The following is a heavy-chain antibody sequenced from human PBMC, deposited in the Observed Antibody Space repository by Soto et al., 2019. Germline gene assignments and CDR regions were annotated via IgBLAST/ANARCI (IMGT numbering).Heavy chain of an antibody. V-gene: IGHV1-69*13. J-gene: IGHJ4*02. CDR3: AREAPDTAPFDY. CDR1: GGTFSSYA. D-gene: IGHD5-18*01. Sequence: GPSVKVSCKASGGTFSSYAISWVRQAPGQGLEWMGGIIPIFGTANYAQKFQGRVTITADESTSTAYMELSSLRSEDTAVYYCAREAPDTAPFDYWGQGTLVTVSS. CDR2: IIPIFGTA.